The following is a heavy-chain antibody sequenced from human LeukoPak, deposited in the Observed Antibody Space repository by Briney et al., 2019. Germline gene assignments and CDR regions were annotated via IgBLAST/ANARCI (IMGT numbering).Heavy chain of an antibody. J-gene: IGHJ3*02. CDR3: ARGGGKSDAFDI. Sequence: PGGSLRLSRSASGFTVSSNYMSWVRQAPGKGLEWGSVIYCGGSTYYADSVEGRFTISRDNSKTTLYLQMNTLRAEDTAVYYSARGGGKSDAFDIWGQGTMVTVSS. CDR1: GFTVSSNY. V-gene: IGHV3-66*01. CDR2: IYCGGST. D-gene: IGHD3-16*01.